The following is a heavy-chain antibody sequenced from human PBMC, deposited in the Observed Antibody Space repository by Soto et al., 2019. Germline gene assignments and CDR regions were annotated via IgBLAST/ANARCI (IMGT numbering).Heavy chain of an antibody. CDR1: GVTCSGFG. Sequence: PGVPLRLPWAAAGVTCSGFGRNWVRQAPGKGLEWVANIKEEGSERNYVDSVKGRFTISRDNAKNSLYLQMNSLRAEDTALYYCARVSGTGFDSWGQGTLVTLSS. J-gene: IGHJ4*02. CDR2: IKEEGSER. V-gene: IGHV3-7*01. CDR3: ARVSGTGFDS.